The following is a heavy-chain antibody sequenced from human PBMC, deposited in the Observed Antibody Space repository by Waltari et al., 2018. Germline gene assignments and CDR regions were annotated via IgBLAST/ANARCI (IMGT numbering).Heavy chain of an antibody. D-gene: IGHD5-12*01. J-gene: IGHJ3*02. CDR1: GYSISSGYY. CDR3: ARLGGIVATNAFDI. Sequence: QVQLQESGPGLVKPSETLSLTCTVSGYSISSGYYWGWIRQPPGKGLEWIGRIYHSGSTYYNPSLKSRVTISVDTSKNQFSLKLSSVTAADTAVYYCARLGGIVATNAFDIWGQGTMVTVSS. V-gene: IGHV4-38-2*02. CDR2: IYHSGST.